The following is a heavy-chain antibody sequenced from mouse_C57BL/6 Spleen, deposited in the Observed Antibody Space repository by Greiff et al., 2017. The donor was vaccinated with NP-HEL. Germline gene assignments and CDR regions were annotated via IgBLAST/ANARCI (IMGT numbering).Heavy chain of an antibody. CDR2: INPNNGGT. V-gene: IGHV1-26*01. J-gene: IGHJ2*01. CDR1: GYTFTDYY. CDR3: ARLYYFDD. Sequence: VQLQQSGPELVKPGASVKISCKASGYTFTDYYMNWVKQSHGKSLEWIGDINPNNGGTSYNQKFKGKATLTVDKSSSTAYMELRSLTSEDSAVYYCARLYYFDDWGQGTTLTVSS.